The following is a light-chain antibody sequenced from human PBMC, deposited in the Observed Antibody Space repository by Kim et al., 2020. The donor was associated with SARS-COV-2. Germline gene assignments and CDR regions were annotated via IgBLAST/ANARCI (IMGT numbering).Light chain of an antibody. CDR1: SSDVGGYNL. CDR3: CSYEGRLLL. CDR2: EVT. J-gene: IGLJ2*01. Sequence: QSVVTQPASVSGSPGQSVTISCTGTSSDVGGYNLVSWYQQHPGKAPKVIIYEVTKRPSGVSDRFSASKSGNTASLTISGLHAEDEAEYYCCSYEGRLLLFGGGTQLTVL. V-gene: IGLV2-23*02.